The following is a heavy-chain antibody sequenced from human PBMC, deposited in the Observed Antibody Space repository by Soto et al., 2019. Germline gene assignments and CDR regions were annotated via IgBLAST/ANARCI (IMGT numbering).Heavy chain of an antibody. D-gene: IGHD2-15*01. CDR2: IYYSGST. CDR1: GGSISSYY. CDR3: ARRTVHCSGGSRYPIDAFDI. Sequence: PSETLSLTCTVSGGSISSYYWSWIRQPPGKGLEWIGYIYYSGSTNYNPSLKSRVTISVDTSKNQFSLKLSSVTAADTAVYYCARRTVHCSGGSRYPIDAFDIWGQGTMVTVSS. V-gene: IGHV4-59*08. J-gene: IGHJ3*02.